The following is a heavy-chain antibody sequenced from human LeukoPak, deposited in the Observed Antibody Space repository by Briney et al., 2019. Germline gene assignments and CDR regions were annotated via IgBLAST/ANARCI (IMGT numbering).Heavy chain of an antibody. J-gene: IGHJ4*02. Sequence: PGGSLRLSCAASGFTFDGYTMHWVRHAPGKGLEWVSLISWDGGSTYYADSVKGRFTISRDNSKNSLYLQMNRLRTEDSAVYYCATDEGYWGQGTLVTVSS. CDR3: ATDEGY. CDR1: GFTFDGYT. CDR2: ISWDGGST. V-gene: IGHV3-43*01.